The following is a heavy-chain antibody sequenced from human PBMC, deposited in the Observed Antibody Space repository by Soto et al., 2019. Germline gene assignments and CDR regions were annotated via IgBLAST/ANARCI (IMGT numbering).Heavy chain of an antibody. V-gene: IGHV5-51*01. CDR3: ASPPGDDSSGYYPLHY. J-gene: IGHJ4*02. D-gene: IGHD3-22*01. CDR1: GYSFTSYW. Sequence: PGESLKISCKGSGYSFTSYWIGWVRQMPGKGLEWMGIIYPGDSDTRYSPSFQGQVTISADKSISTAYLQWSSLKASDTAMYYCASPPGDDSSGYYPLHYWGQGTMVTVSS. CDR2: IYPGDSDT.